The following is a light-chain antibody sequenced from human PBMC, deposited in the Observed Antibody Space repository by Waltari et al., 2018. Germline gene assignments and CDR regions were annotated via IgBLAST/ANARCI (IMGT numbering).Light chain of an antibody. CDR2: EAT. CDR1: SSDIGTYNF. Sequence: SALTQPASVSGSPGQSITISCTGTSSDIGTYNFVSWYQEYPGKAPKLIIYEATKRPSGVSDRFSASKSGNTASLTISGLQADDEAEYSCCSYAGGTAYVFGTGTRVTV. CDR3: CSYAGGTAYV. V-gene: IGLV2-23*01. J-gene: IGLJ1*01.